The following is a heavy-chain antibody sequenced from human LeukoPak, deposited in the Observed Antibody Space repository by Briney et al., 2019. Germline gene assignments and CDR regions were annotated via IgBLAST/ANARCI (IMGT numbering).Heavy chain of an antibody. V-gene: IGHV3-9*01. CDR1: GYSFKDYG. CDR3: AKHLTATNTYIFFGLDF. D-gene: IGHD1-26*01. J-gene: IGHJ6*02. CDR2: INWNGGGT. Sequence: GGSLRLSCAATGYSFKDYGMHWVRQPPGKGLEWVSAINWNGGGTDYADSVKGRFTIFRDNAKNSLYLQLSSLRPEDTALYYCAKHLTATNTYIFFGLDFWGQGTSVTVSS.